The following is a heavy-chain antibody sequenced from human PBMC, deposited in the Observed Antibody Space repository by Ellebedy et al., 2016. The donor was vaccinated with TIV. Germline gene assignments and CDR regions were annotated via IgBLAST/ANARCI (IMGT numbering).Heavy chain of an antibody. J-gene: IGHJ6*02. CDR1: GFTFRNYW. CDR3: ARAAHFYSYGMDV. CDR2: IKEDGSAI. D-gene: IGHD3-3*02. Sequence: GGSLRLSXVASGFTFRNYWMHWVRQAPGKGLDWVANIKEDGSAIYYVDSVKGRFTISRDNAKNSLYLQMNSLRTEDTAVYYCARAAHFYSYGMDVWGQGTTVTVS. V-gene: IGHV3-7*01.